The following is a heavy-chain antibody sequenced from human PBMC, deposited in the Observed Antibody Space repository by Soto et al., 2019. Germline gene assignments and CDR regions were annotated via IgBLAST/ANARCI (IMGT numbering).Heavy chain of an antibody. CDR2: ISAYNGNT. CDR1: GYTFTSYG. CDR3: ARGANYGSVYGMDV. V-gene: IGHV1-18*01. D-gene: IGHD3-10*01. J-gene: IGHJ6*02. Sequence: QVQLVQSGAEVKKPGASVKVSCKASGYTFTSYGISWVRQAPGQGLEWMGWISAYNGNTKYSQKFQGRVTITRDTSASTAYMELSSLRSEDTAVYYCARGANYGSVYGMDVWGQGTTVTVSS.